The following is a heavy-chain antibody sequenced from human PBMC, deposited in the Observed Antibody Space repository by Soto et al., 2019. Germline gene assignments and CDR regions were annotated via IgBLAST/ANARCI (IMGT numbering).Heavy chain of an antibody. Sequence: PSETLSLTCTVSGGSISSYYWSWIRQPAGKGLEWIGRIYTSGSTNYNPSLKSRVTMSVDTSKNQFSRKLSSVTAADTAVYYCARGLIDYYDSSGYFFDYWGQGTLVTVSS. V-gene: IGHV4-4*07. D-gene: IGHD3-22*01. CDR1: GGSISSYY. J-gene: IGHJ4*02. CDR2: IYTSGST. CDR3: ARGLIDYYDSSGYFFDY.